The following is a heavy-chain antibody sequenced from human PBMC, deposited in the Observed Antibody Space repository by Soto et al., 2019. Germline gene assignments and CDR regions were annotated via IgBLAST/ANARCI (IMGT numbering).Heavy chain of an antibody. V-gene: IGHV3-23*01. Sequence: GGSLRLSCAASGFIFSTYSMTWIRQAPGKGLEWVSSITGSGHLTYYADSVKGRFTISRDNSKNTLYMQMSSLRAEDTAIYFCAKYVGPTTPNFDSWGQGALGTVSA. CDR1: GFIFSTYS. CDR2: ITGSGHLT. J-gene: IGHJ4*02. CDR3: AKYVGPTTPNFDS. D-gene: IGHD1-26*01.